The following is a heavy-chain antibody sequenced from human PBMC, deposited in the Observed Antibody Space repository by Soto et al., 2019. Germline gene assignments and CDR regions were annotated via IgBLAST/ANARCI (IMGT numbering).Heavy chain of an antibody. CDR1: GFTFSYYS. CDR3: ARGGLPGAYDY. D-gene: IGHD2-15*01. Sequence: GGSLRLSCAASGFTFSYYSMNWVRQAPGKGLEWISYISPSSDNIQYLDSVKGRFTIARDNAKNSLPLQISSLRDEDTAVYYCARGGLPGAYDYWGQGTLVTVSS. CDR2: ISPSSDNI. V-gene: IGHV3-48*02. J-gene: IGHJ4*02.